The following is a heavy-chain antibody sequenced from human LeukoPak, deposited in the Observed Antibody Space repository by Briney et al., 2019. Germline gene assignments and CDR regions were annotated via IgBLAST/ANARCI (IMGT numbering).Heavy chain of an antibody. CDR2: IYSSGFT. CDR1: GGSISRYW. CDR3: ARGGSSGRTGDY. D-gene: IGHD1-1*01. Sequence: SETLSITCTVSGGSISRYWWGWIRQPAGKGLEWIGHIYSSGFTNYNPSLKSRVTMSVDTSKNQFSLNLSSVTAADTAVYYCARGGSSGRTGDYWGQGTLVTVTS. V-gene: IGHV4-4*07. J-gene: IGHJ4*02.